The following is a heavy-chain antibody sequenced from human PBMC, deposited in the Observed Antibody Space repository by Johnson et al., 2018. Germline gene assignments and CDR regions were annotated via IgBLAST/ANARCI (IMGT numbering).Heavy chain of an antibody. CDR1: GFSFRSYS. Sequence: VQLVESGGGLVNPGGSLRLSCGASGFSFRSYSMNWVRQAPGKGLEWVSSISSSSSYIYYADSVRGRFTISRDNAKNALYLQMNARRVEDTAVYYCASDLKRASPGSVDVWGQGTVVTVSS. J-gene: IGHJ3*01. CDR3: ASDLKRASPGSVDV. V-gene: IGHV3-21*01. D-gene: IGHD2-21*01. CDR2: ISSSSSYI.